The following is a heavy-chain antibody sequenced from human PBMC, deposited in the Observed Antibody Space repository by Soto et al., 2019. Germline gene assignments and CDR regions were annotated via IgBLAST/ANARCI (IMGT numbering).Heavy chain of an antibody. CDR1: GYTFTSYG. J-gene: IGHJ4*02. D-gene: IGHD3-9*01. CDR2: ISAYNGNT. Sequence: ASVKVSCKASGYTFTSYGISWVRQAPGQGLEWMGWISAYNGNTNYAQKLQGRVTMTTDTSTSTAYMELRSLRSDDTAVYYCARGKYYDILTGYYSRHKHFDYWGQGTLVTVSS. CDR3: ARGKYYDILTGYYSRHKHFDY. V-gene: IGHV1-18*01.